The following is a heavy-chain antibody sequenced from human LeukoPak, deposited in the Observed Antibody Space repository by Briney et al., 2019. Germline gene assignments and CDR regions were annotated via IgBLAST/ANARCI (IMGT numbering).Heavy chain of an antibody. CDR2: ISYDGSNK. CDR1: GFTFISYA. Sequence: PGRSLRLSCAASGFTFISYAMHWVRQAPGKGLEWVAVISYDGSNKYYADSVKGRFTISRDNSKNTLYLQMNSLRAEDTAVYYCARGGQWLAHYFDYWGQGTLVTVSS. CDR3: ARGGQWLAHYFDY. J-gene: IGHJ4*02. D-gene: IGHD6-19*01. V-gene: IGHV3-30*04.